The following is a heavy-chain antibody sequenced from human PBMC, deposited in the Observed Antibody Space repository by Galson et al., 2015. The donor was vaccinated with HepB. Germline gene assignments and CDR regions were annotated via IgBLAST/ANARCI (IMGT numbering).Heavy chain of an antibody. D-gene: IGHD4-17*01. V-gene: IGHV3-23*01. CDR2: IIGSGGSA. J-gene: IGHJ1*01. Sequence: SLRLSCAASGFTFSSYAMSWVRQAPGKGLEWVSGIIGSGGSAFYAGSVKGRFTISRDNSKKTLFLQMNGLTADDTAVYYCAKGHTVTTEYFQHWGQGTLVTVSS. CDR3: AKGHTVTTEYFQH. CDR1: GFTFSSYA.